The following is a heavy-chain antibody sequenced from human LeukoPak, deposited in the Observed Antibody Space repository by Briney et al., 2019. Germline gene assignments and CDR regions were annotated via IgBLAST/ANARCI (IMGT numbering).Heavy chain of an antibody. Sequence: VGSLRLSSAASGFTCCDYSMGGDRQGQGNGGEWILYTSSTSTTIYYTDSVGGRFTTSRDNAKNSLYLQMNSLRAEDTAVYYCARGCGLHLSPAPSYYDSRCRYFDAWGQGTLVTVSS. CDR2: TSSTSTTI. V-gene: IGHV3-48*04. CDR3: ARGCGLHLSPAPSYYDSRCRYFDA. CDR1: GFTCCDYS. D-gene: IGHD3-22*01. J-gene: IGHJ4*02.